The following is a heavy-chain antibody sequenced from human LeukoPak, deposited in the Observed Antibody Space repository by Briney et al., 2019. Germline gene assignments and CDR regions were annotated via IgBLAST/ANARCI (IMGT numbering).Heavy chain of an antibody. J-gene: IGHJ6*04. Sequence: GGSLRLSCAASGFSFSTYEMNWVRQAPGKGLEWVSYISSSGSTIYYADSVKGRFTISRDNAKNSLYLQMNSLRAEDTAVYYCAELGITMIGGAWGKGTTVTISS. CDR3: AELGITMIGGA. D-gene: IGHD3-10*02. V-gene: IGHV3-48*03. CDR2: ISSSGSTI. CDR1: GFSFSTYE.